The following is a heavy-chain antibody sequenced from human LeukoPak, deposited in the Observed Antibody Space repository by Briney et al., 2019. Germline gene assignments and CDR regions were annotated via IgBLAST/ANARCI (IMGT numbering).Heavy chain of an antibody. CDR2: INPNSGGT. Sequence: ASVKVSCKASGYAFIGYYMHWVRQAPGQGLEWMGWINPNSGGTNYAQKFQGRVTMTRDTSISTAYMELSRLRSDDTAVYYCARAYGSGSYYKGGDAFDIWGQGTMVTVSS. J-gene: IGHJ3*02. CDR1: GYAFIGYY. CDR3: ARAYGSGSYYKGGDAFDI. V-gene: IGHV1-2*02. D-gene: IGHD3-10*01.